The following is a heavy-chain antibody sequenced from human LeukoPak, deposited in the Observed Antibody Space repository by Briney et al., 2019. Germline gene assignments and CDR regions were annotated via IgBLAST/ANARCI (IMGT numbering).Heavy chain of an antibody. V-gene: IGHV3-33*06. J-gene: IGHJ6*03. CDR3: AKALRAPHRPVYTYCYMDV. CDR1: GFTFSSYG. D-gene: IGHD2-2*02. CDR2: IWYEGSNK. Sequence: GGSLRLSCAASGFTFSSYGMHWVRQAPGKGLEWVAVIWYEGSNKYYADSVKGRFTISRDNCKNMLYLQMNSLRADDAAVYYCAKALRAPHRPVYTYCYMDVWGKGTTVTVSS.